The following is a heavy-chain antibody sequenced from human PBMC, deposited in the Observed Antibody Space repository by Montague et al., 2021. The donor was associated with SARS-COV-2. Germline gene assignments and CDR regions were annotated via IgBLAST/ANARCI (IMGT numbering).Heavy chain of an antibody. V-gene: IGHV4-59*01. CDR2: IYDGGAV. D-gene: IGHD4-23*01. J-gene: IGHJ3*02. CDR3: VIDHPYGGPRGAYDI. Sequence: SETLSLTCTVAGGSITGYYWSWLRRSPGKGLEWIAYIYDGGAVNYNPSLGSRVTISTDTSKNQLSLKVNSVTAADTAVYYCVIDHPYGGPRGAYDIWGQGTVVTVSS. CDR1: GGSITGYY.